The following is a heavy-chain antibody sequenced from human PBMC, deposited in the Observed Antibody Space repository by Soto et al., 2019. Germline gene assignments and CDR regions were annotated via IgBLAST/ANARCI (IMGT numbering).Heavy chain of an antibody. CDR1: GFTFNNYA. Sequence: EVQLLESGGGLVQPGGSLRLSCAASGFTFNNYAMTWVRQAPGKGLEWVSTIGGSDGSTYYADSVKGRLTISRDNSKNALYLQMSSLRAEDTALYYCVKDWTGDTCPCMDVWGQGTTVTVSS. CDR3: VKDWTGDTCPCMDV. J-gene: IGHJ6*01. V-gene: IGHV3-23*01. D-gene: IGHD2-8*02. CDR2: IGGSDGST.